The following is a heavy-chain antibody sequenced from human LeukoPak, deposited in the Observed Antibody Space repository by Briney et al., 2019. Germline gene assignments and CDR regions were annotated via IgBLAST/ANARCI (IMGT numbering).Heavy chain of an antibody. CDR2: INPNSGGT. CDR3: ARDRAGPYDSSGYYP. V-gene: IGHV1-2*02. J-gene: IGHJ5*02. CDR1: GYIFTGYY. Sequence: ASVKVSCKASGYIFTGYYVHWVRQAPGQGLEWMGWINPNSGGTNYAQKFQGRVTMTRDTSISTAYMELSRLRSDDTAVYYCARDRAGPYDSSGYYPWGQGTLVTVSS. D-gene: IGHD3-22*01.